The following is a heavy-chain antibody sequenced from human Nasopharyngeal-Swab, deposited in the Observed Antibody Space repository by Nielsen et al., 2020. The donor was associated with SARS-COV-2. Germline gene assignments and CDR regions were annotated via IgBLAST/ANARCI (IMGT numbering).Heavy chain of an antibody. V-gene: IGHV3-53*01. J-gene: IGHJ6*02. Sequence: GASLKISCAASGFTVSSNYMSWVRQAPGKGLEWVSLIYGGGSTYYADSVKGRFTISRDNSKNTLYLHMNSLRADDTAVYYCARGNSGWSLNYYYYGMDVWGQGTTVTVSS. CDR3: ARGNSGWSLNYYYYGMDV. D-gene: IGHD6-19*01. CDR1: GFTVSSNY. CDR2: IYGGGST.